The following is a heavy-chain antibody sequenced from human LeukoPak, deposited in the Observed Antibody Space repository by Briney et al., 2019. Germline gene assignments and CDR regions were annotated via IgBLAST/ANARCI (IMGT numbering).Heavy chain of an antibody. CDR3: ARASYCSSTSCSEDDNWFDP. D-gene: IGHD2-2*01. J-gene: IGHJ5*02. V-gene: IGHV1-69*05. Sequence: ASVKVSCKASGGTFSSYAISWVRQAPGQGLEWMGRIIPIFGTANYAQKFQGRVTITTDKSTSTAYMELSSLRSEDTAVYYCARASYCSSTSCSEDDNWFDPWGQGTLVTVSS. CDR1: GGTFSSYA. CDR2: IIPIFGTA.